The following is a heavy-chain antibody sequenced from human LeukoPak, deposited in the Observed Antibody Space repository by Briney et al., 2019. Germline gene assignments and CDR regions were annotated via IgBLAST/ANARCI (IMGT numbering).Heavy chain of an antibody. CDR3: VREGLL. V-gene: IGHV3-48*01. CDR2: ISRSSGTV. Sequence: PGGSLRLSCAVSGFTFSNYNMNWVRQAPGKGLEWVSYISRSSGTVNYADSVKGRFTISRDNAKNSLYLQMNSLRAEGTAVYYCVREGLLWGQGTLVTVSS. D-gene: IGHD2-8*02. CDR1: GFTFSNYN. J-gene: IGHJ4*02.